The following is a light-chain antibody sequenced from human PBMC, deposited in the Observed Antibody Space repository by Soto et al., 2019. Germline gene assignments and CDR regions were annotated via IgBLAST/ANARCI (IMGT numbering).Light chain of an antibody. V-gene: IGKV3-15*01. CDR1: QSMSDD. Sequence: EIEMTQSPDTLSASPGERASFSCRASQSMSDDVAWYQQKPHQPPRLLIYEASTRASGVPARFSGGGSGTEFTLTISSLQSEDSAVYYCQQYSTWPRTFGQGTKVEVK. J-gene: IGKJ1*01. CDR3: QQYSTWPRT. CDR2: EAS.